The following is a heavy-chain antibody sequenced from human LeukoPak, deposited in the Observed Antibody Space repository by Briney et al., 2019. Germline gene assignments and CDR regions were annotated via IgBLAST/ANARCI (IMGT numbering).Heavy chain of an antibody. J-gene: IGHJ4*02. Sequence: GGSLRLSCAASGFTFSSYWMHWVRQAPGKGLVWVSRINSDGSSTSYAGSVKGRFTISRDNAENTLYLQMNSLRAGDTAVYYCARNLYSVVRDFDDWGQGTLVTVSS. CDR1: GFTFSSYW. V-gene: IGHV3-74*01. CDR2: INSDGSST. D-gene: IGHD3-10*01. CDR3: ARNLYSVVRDFDD.